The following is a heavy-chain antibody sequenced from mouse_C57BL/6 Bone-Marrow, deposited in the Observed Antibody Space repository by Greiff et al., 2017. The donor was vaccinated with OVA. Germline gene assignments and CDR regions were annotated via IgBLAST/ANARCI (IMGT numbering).Heavy chain of an antibody. CDR2: IYPGNSDT. V-gene: IGHV1-5*01. J-gene: IGHJ1*03. CDR3: MGNYWYFDV. Sequence: EVQLQQSGTVLARPGASVKMSCKTSGYTFTSYWMHWVKQRPGQGLEWIGAIYPGNSDTRYKQKFKGKATLTAVTSASTAYMELSILTNEDASVSYCMGNYWYFDVWGTGTTVTVSS. D-gene: IGHD2-1*01. CDR1: GYTFTSYW.